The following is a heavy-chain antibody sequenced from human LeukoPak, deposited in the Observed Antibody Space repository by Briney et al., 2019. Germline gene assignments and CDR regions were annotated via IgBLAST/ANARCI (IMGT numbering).Heavy chain of an antibody. CDR3: ARIGPKGWEKVRGVTDY. CDR2: MNPNSGNT. D-gene: IGHD3-10*01. Sequence: ASVKVSCKASGYTFTSYDINWVRQATGQGLEWMGWMNPNSGNTGYAQKFQGRVTMTRNTSISTAYMELSSLRSEDTAVYYCARIGPKGWEKVRGVTDYWGQGTLVTVSS. V-gene: IGHV1-8*01. J-gene: IGHJ4*02. CDR1: GYTFTSYD.